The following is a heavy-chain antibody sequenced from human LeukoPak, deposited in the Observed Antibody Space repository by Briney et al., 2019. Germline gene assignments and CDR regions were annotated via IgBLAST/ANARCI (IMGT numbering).Heavy chain of an antibody. CDR1: GFTFSNAW. J-gene: IGHJ6*02. Sequence: GGSLRLSCAASGFTFSNAWMSWVRQAPGKGLEWVGRIKSKTDGGTTDYAAPVKGRFTISRDDSKNTLYLQMNSLKTEDTAVYYCTTELGKYCSSPRRGAAPTCKDVWGQGTTVTVSS. CDR3: TTELGKYCSSPRRGAAPTCKDV. V-gene: IGHV3-15*01. CDR2: IKSKTDGGTT. D-gene: IGHD2-2*01.